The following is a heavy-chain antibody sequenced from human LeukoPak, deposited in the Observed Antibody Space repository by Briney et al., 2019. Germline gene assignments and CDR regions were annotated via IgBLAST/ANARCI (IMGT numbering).Heavy chain of an antibody. D-gene: IGHD2-2*03. J-gene: IGHJ6*02. Sequence: PGRSLRLSCAASGFTFSSYGMHWARQAPGKGLEWVAVISYDGSNKYYADSVKGRFTFSRDNSKNTLYLQMNSLRAEDTAVYYCAKDILDIVVVPAAMSVTYYYYGMDVWGQGTTVTVSS. V-gene: IGHV3-30*18. CDR2: ISYDGSNK. CDR1: GFTFSSYG. CDR3: AKDILDIVVVPAAMSVTYYYYGMDV.